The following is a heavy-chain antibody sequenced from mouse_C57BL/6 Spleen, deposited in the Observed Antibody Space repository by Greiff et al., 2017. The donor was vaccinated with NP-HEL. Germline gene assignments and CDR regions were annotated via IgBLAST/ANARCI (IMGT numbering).Heavy chain of an antibody. D-gene: IGHD1-1*01. CDR3: ARDGSSYGYFDV. CDR1: GYAFSSYW. CDR2: IYPGDGDT. J-gene: IGHJ1*03. V-gene: IGHV1-80*01. Sequence: VQLQQSGAELVKPGASVKISCKASGYAFSSYWMNWVKQRPGKGLELIGQIYPGDGDTNYNGKFKGKATLTADKSSSTAYMQLSSLTSEDSAVYYCARDGSSYGYFDVWGTGTTVTVSS.